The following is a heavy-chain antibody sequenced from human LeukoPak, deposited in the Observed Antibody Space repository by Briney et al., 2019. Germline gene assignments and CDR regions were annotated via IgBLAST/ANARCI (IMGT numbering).Heavy chain of an antibody. J-gene: IGHJ3*02. CDR2: ISSTSSST. V-gene: IGHV3-23*01. Sequence: GGSLRLSCTACGLTLSSYAMSWVRRAPGKGLEWVSGISSTSSSTYYADSAKGRFTISRDNSNNMVYLQMSSLRAEDTAVYYCAKDLSGLDAFDIWGQGTMVTVSS. D-gene: IGHD1-26*01. CDR1: GLTLSSYA. CDR3: AKDLSGLDAFDI.